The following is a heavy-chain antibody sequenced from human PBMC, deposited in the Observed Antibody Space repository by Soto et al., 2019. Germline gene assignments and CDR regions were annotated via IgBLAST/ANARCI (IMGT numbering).Heavy chain of an antibody. J-gene: IGHJ6*02. V-gene: IGHV3-30*18. CDR3: AKDRTIFGVAIDGMDV. Sequence: LRLSCAASGFTFSSYGMHWVRQAPGKGLEWVAVISYDGSNKYYADSVKGRFTISRDNSKNTLYLQMNSLRAEDTAVYYCAKDRTIFGVAIDGMDVWGQGTTVTVSS. D-gene: IGHD3-3*01. CDR1: GFTFSSYG. CDR2: ISYDGSNK.